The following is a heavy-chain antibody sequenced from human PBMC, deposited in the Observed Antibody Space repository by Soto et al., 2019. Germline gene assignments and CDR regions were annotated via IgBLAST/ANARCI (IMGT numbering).Heavy chain of an antibody. CDR2: IIPIFGTA. CDR1: GGTFSSYA. Sequence: QVQLVQSGAEVKKPGSSVKVSCKASGGTFSSYAISWVRQAPGQGLEWMGGIIPIFGTANYAQKFQGRVTITADESTSKAYMELSSLRSEDTAVYYCARRSESPHSYGYFTDAFDIWGQGTMVTVSS. CDR3: ARRSESPHSYGYFTDAFDI. D-gene: IGHD5-18*01. J-gene: IGHJ3*02. V-gene: IGHV1-69*01.